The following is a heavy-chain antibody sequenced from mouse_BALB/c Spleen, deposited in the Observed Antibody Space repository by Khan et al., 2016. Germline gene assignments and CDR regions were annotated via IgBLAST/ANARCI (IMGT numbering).Heavy chain of an antibody. CDR1: GFDFSRYW. V-gene: IGHV4-1*02. Sequence: EVQLQESGGGLVQPGGSLKLSCAASGFDFSRYWMTWVRQAPGKGLEWIGEINPDGTTINYTPSLKEKFIISRDNATNTLYLQMSKVRSEDIALYYCARRVFGTPAWFVYWGQGTLVTVSA. CDR2: INPDGTTI. CDR3: ARRVFGTPAWFVY. D-gene: IGHD3-1*01. J-gene: IGHJ3*01.